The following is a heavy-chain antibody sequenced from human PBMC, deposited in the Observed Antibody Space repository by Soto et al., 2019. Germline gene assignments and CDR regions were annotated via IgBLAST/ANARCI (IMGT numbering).Heavy chain of an antibody. CDR1: GGSFSGYY. CDR3: ARGWGRIFDY. CDR2: INHSGSP. J-gene: IGHJ4*02. V-gene: IGHV4-34*01. Sequence: QVQLQQWGAGLLKPSETLSLTCAVYGGSFSGYYWSWIRQPPGKGLEWIGEINHSGSPNYNPSLKNRVTISADPSKTQFSPKLSSVTAADTAVYYCARGWGRIFDYWGQGTLVTVSS. D-gene: IGHD7-27*01.